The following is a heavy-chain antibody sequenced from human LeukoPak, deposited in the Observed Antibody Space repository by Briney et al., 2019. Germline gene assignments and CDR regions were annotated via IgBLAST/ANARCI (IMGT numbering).Heavy chain of an antibody. D-gene: IGHD1-26*01. Sequence: GGSLRLSCAASGFTFSSYAMHWVRQAPGKGLEWVAVISYDGSNKYYADSVKGRFTISRDNSKNTLYLQMNSLRAEDTAVYYCAASERVYYYYMDVWGKGTTVTVSS. CDR3: AASERVYYYYMDV. CDR2: ISYDGSNK. J-gene: IGHJ6*03. V-gene: IGHV3-30-3*01. CDR1: GFTFSSYA.